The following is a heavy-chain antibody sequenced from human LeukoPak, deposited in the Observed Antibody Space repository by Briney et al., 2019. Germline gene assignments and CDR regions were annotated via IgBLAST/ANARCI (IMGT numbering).Heavy chain of an antibody. CDR2: IKPNRGGT. Sequence: GASVKVSCKASGYTFTGYYMHWVRHAPRQGLEWMGWIKPNRGGTNYAQKFQGRVTMTRDTSISTAYMELSRLRSDDTAAYYCARDYADSSGWDFDYWGQGTLVTVSS. CDR1: GYTFTGYY. D-gene: IGHD6-19*01. V-gene: IGHV1-2*02. J-gene: IGHJ4*02. CDR3: ARDYADSSGWDFDY.